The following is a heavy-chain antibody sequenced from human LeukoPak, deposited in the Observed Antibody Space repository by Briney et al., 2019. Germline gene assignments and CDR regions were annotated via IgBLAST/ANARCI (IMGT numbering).Heavy chain of an antibody. CDR1: GFTFTNYA. CDR2: ISPDGSNK. D-gene: IGHD3-22*01. CDR3: FTGSAYYYDS. Sequence: GGSLRLSCAASGFTFTNYAMHWVRLAPGKGLEWVAVISPDGSNKYYADSVKGRFTISRDNSMNTLFLQMNSLSSEDTAVYSCFTGSAYYYDSWGQGTLVTVSS. V-gene: IGHV3-30*01. J-gene: IGHJ5*01.